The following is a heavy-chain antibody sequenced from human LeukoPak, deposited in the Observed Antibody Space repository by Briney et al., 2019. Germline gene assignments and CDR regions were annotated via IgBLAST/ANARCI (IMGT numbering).Heavy chain of an antibody. CDR3: ARHCRAVLVVPVARGDYFDY. V-gene: IGHV4-39*01. CDR2: MSYSGAT. CDR1: GGSISSSSYN. J-gene: IGHJ4*02. D-gene: IGHD2-2*01. Sequence: PSETLSLTCTVSGGSISSSSYNWGWIRQSPGEGLQWITSMSYSGATYYNPSLQGRVTISVDTSKNQLSLKLYSVTAADTAVYYCARHCRAVLVVPVARGDYFDYLGQGTLVTVSS.